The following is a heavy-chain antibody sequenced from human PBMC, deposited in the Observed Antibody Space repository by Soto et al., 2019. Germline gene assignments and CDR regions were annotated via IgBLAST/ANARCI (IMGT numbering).Heavy chain of an antibody. D-gene: IGHD2-15*01. CDR1: GGSITGGGYY. CDR2: IQYSGST. V-gene: IGHV4-31*01. Sequence: PSETLSLTCSVSGGSITGGGYYWSWIRQHPWKGLEWIGNIQYSGSTSYNPSLKSQLTISVDTSKNQFSLNLTSVTAADTAFYYCARDRSGYSSGRAHHFDYWGQGXLVTVYS. J-gene: IGHJ4*02. CDR3: ARDRSGYSSGRAHHFDY.